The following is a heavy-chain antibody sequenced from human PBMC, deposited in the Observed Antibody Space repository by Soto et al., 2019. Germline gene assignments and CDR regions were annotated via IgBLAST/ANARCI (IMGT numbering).Heavy chain of an antibody. Sequence: SVKVSCKASGGTFSSYTISWVRQAPGQGLEWMGRIIPILGSTSYAQKFQGRVTMTRDTSTSTVYMELSSLRSEDTAVYYCARSPSHLRFLEWLSPNDAFDIWGQGTMVTVSS. CDR2: IIPILGST. V-gene: IGHV1-69*02. CDR3: ARSPSHLRFLEWLSPNDAFDI. J-gene: IGHJ3*02. CDR1: GGTFSSYT. D-gene: IGHD3-3*01.